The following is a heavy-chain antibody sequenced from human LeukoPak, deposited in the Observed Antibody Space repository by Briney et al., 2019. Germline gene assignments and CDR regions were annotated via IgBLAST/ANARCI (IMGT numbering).Heavy chain of an antibody. Sequence: SETLSLTCAVYGGSFSGYYWSWIRQPPGKGLEWIGEINHSGSTNYNPSPKSRVAISVDTSKNQFSLKLSSVTAADTAVYYCARDVKWGLRLGETSDYWDQGTLVTVSS. CDR3: ARDVKWGLRLGETSDY. D-gene: IGHD3-16*01. CDR1: GGSFSGYY. V-gene: IGHV4-34*01. J-gene: IGHJ4*02. CDR2: INHSGST.